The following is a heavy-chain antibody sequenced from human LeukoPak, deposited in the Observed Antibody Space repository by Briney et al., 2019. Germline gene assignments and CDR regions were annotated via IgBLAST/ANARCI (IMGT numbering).Heavy chain of an antibody. D-gene: IGHD3-3*01. J-gene: IGHJ6*02. CDR2: IYTSGST. CDR1: GGSISSGSYY. CDR3: ARDPGSYDFWSGYYTPGVYGMDV. V-gene: IGHV4-61*02. Sequence: SQTLSLTCTVSGGSISSGSYYWSWIRQPAGKGLEWIGRIYTSGSTNYNPSLKSRVTISVDTSKNQFSLKLSSVTAADTAVYYCARDPGSYDFWSGYYTPGVYGMDVWGQGTTVTVSS.